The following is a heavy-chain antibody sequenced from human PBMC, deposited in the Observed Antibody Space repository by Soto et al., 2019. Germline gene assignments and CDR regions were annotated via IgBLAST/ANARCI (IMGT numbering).Heavy chain of an antibody. CDR1: GFTFSSYA. V-gene: IGHV3-23*01. CDR3: AKGEAVAGTEFDY. J-gene: IGHJ4*02. CDR2: ISGGGDNT. D-gene: IGHD6-13*01. Sequence: QPGGSLRLSCAASGFTFSSYAMSWVRQAPGKGLEWVSTISGGGDNTYYADSVKGRFTISRDNSKNTLFLQMNSLRGEDTAIYYCAKGEAVAGTEFDYWGQGAPVTVSS.